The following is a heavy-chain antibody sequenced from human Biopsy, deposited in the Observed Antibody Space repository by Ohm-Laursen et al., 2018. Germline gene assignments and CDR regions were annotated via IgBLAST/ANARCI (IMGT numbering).Heavy chain of an antibody. D-gene: IGHD2-15*01. V-gene: IGHV4-34*08. CDR1: GKTFSDYQ. CDR3: GNEVHGRDY. J-gene: IGHJ4*02. Sequence: TLSLTCTVFGKTFSDYQWSWIRQPPGKGLEWIGQINQAGTNNYNPSLKSRVSISADASKYEFSLRLTSVTAADTAVYLCGNEVHGRDYWGLGAQVTVSS. CDR2: INQAGTN.